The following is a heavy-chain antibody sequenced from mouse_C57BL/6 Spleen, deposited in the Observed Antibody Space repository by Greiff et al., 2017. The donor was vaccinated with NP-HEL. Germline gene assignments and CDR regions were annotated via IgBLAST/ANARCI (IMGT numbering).Heavy chain of an antibody. Sequence: VQLQQPGAELVKPGASVKLSCKASGYTFTSYWMHWVKQRPGRGLEWIGRIAPNSGGTKYNEKFKSKATLTVDKPSSTAYMQLSSLTSEDSAVYYCARSGYYVDYAMDYWGQGTSVTVSS. CDR2: IAPNSGGT. CDR1: GYTFTSYW. D-gene: IGHD2-3*01. J-gene: IGHJ4*01. CDR3: ARSGYYVDYAMDY. V-gene: IGHV1-72*01.